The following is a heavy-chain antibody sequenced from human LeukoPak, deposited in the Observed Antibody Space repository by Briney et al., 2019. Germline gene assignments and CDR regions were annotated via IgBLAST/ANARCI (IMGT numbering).Heavy chain of an antibody. D-gene: IGHD1-26*01. V-gene: IGHV3-21*01. CDR1: GFTFSSYS. CDR2: ISSSSSYI. CDR3: ARDLSARGSYYVGDAFDI. Sequence: RGSLRLSCAASGFTFSSYSMNWVRQAPGKGLEWVSSISSSSSYIYYADSVKGRFTISRDNAKNSLYLQMNSLRAEDTAVYYCARDLSARGSYYVGDAFDIWGQGTMVTVSS. J-gene: IGHJ3*02.